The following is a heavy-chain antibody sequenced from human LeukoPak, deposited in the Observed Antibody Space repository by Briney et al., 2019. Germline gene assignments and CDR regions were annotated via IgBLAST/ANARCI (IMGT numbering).Heavy chain of an antibody. CDR1: GYTFISYG. CDR3: ARWSDIVVVPAAIGPDFDY. Sequence: ASVKVSCKASGYTFISYGISWVRQAPGQGLEWMGWISAYNGNTNYAQKLQGRVTMTTDTSTSTAYMELRSLRSDDTAVYYCARWSDIVVVPAAIGPDFDYWGQGTLVTVSS. V-gene: IGHV1-18*04. D-gene: IGHD2-2*01. CDR2: ISAYNGNT. J-gene: IGHJ4*02.